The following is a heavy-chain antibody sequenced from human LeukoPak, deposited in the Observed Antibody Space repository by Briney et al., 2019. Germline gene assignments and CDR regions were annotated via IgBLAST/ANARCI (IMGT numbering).Heavy chain of an antibody. CDR2: ISGSGGST. V-gene: IGHV3-23*01. CDR1: GFTFSSYA. D-gene: IGHD4-17*01. CDR3: AKDPIYGDYALVPFDP. Sequence: GGSPRLSCAASGFTFSSYAMSWVRQAPGKGLEWVSAISGSGGSTYYADSVKGRFTISRDNSKNTLYLQMNSLRAEDTAVYYCAKDPIYGDYALVPFDPWGQGTLVTVSS. J-gene: IGHJ5*02.